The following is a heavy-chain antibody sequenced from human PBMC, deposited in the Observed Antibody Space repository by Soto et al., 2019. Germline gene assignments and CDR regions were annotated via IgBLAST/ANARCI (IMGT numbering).Heavy chain of an antibody. J-gene: IGHJ4*02. CDR2: FDPEDGET. CDR1: GYTLTELS. Sequence: GASVKVSCKVSGYTLTELSMHWVRQAPGKGLEWMGGFDPEDGETIYAQKFQGRVTMTEDTSTDTAYMELSSLRSEDTAVYYCATDLRYSSGWAFDYWGQGTLVTVSS. V-gene: IGHV1-24*01. CDR3: ATDLRYSSGWAFDY. D-gene: IGHD6-19*01.